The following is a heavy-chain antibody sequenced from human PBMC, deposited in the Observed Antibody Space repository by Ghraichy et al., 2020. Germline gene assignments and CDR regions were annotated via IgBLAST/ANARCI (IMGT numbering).Heavy chain of an antibody. CDR2: INHSGST. CDR3: ARGSNRGLYRQLVLNV. D-gene: IGHD6-6*01. Sequence: SETLSLTCAVYGGSFSGYYWSWIRQPPGKGLEWIGEINHSGSTNYNPSLKSRVTISVDTSKNQFSLKLSSVTAADTAVYYCARGSNRGLYRQLVLNVWGKGTMVTVSS. J-gene: IGHJ6*04. V-gene: IGHV4-34*01. CDR1: GGSFSGYY.